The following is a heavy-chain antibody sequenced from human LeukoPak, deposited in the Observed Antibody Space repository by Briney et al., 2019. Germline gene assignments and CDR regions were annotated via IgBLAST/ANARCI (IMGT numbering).Heavy chain of an antibody. Sequence: ASVKVSCKASGYTFSTYGISWGRQAPGQRLEWMGWISAYKGNTYYAQKLQGRVTMTTDTSTSTAYMELRSLRSDDTAIYYCARDLYYYGSGSYYDVFDVWGQGTMVTVSS. D-gene: IGHD3-10*01. V-gene: IGHV1-18*01. CDR3: ARDLYYYGSGSYYDVFDV. CDR2: ISAYKGNT. CDR1: GYTFSTYG. J-gene: IGHJ3*01.